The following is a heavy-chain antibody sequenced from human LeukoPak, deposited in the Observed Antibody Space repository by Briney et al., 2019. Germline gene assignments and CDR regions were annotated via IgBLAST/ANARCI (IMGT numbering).Heavy chain of an antibody. CDR3: ARSPAYDFWSGRTLTVGFDP. CDR1: GGSISSYY. V-gene: IGHV4-4*09. D-gene: IGHD3-3*01. Sequence: SETLSLTCTVSGGSISSYYWSWIRQPPGKGLEWIGYIYTSGSTNYNPSLKSRVTISVDTSKNQFSLKLSSVTAADTAVYYCARSPAYDFWSGRTLTVGFDPWGQGTLVTVSS. CDR2: IYTSGST. J-gene: IGHJ5*02.